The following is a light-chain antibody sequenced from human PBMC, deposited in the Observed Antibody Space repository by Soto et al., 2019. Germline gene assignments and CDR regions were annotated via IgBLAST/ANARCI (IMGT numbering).Light chain of an antibody. V-gene: IGKV4-1*01. CDR3: QQYYSTPRT. CDR1: QSGLYSSNNKNY. Sequence: DIVMTQSPDSLAVSLGERATINCKSSQSGLYSSNNKNYLAWYQQKPGQPPKLLIYWASTRESGVPDRFSGSGSGTEFTITISSLQAEDVAVYDCQQYYSTPRTFGQVTKVEIK. J-gene: IGKJ1*01. CDR2: WAS.